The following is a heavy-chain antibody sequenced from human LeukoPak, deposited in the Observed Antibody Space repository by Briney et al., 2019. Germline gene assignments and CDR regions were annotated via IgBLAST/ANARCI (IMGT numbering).Heavy chain of an antibody. CDR3: ARDRGRDGYYMDV. CDR1: GGSISSYY. CDR2: IHYSGST. Sequence: SETLSLTCTVSGGSISSYYWSWIRQPPGKGLVWIGYIHYSGSTNYNPSLKSRVTISVDTSKNQFSLKLSSVTAADTAVYYCARDRGRDGYYMDVWGKGTTVTISS. V-gene: IGHV4-59*01. D-gene: IGHD5-24*01. J-gene: IGHJ6*03.